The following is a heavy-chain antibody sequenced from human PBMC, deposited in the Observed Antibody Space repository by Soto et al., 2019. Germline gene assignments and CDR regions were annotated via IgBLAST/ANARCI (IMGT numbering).Heavy chain of an antibody. CDR3: ANLGSGGLRGNCFEP. D-gene: IGHD2-15*01. CDR1: GFTFSSYA. V-gene: IGHV3-23*01. CDR2: SSGSGGST. Sequence: GGALRLPCASSGFTFSSYAMSWVRQAPGQGLEWVSASSGSGGSTYYAGSVKGRFTISRDNSTNKLYLKMNRPRAADTDVYSCANLGSGGLRGNCFEPWGQGTLVTVSS. J-gene: IGHJ5*02.